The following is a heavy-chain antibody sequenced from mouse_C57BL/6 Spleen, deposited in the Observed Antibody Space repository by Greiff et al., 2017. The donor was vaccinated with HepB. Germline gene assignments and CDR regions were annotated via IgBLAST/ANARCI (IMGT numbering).Heavy chain of an antibody. Sequence: VQLQQSGPGLVQPSQSLSITCTVSGFSLTSYGVHWVRQPPGKGLEWLGVLWSGGSTDYNAAFISRLSISKDNSKSQVFFKMNSLQADDSSIYYCAKYYDALAYWGQGTLGTVSA. CDR2: LWSGGST. D-gene: IGHD2-4*01. J-gene: IGHJ3*01. CDR3: AKYYDALAY. CDR1: GFSLTSYG. V-gene: IGHV2-4*01.